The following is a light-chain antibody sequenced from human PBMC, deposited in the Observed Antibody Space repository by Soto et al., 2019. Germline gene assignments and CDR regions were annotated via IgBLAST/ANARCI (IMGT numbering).Light chain of an antibody. Sequence: IVLTHSPGTRSCSQGEIATLSFGASESISSTNLGWYQQKPGQAPRLLIYAASSRATGIPVRFSGSGSGTDFTLTISRLEPEDFAVYYCQQYGSSWITFGQGTRLEIK. J-gene: IGKJ5*01. CDR3: QQYGSSWIT. CDR1: ESISSTN. CDR2: AAS. V-gene: IGKV3-20*01.